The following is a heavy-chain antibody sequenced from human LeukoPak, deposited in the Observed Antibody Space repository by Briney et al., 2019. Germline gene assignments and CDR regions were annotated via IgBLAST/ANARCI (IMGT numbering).Heavy chain of an antibody. J-gene: IGHJ6*04. D-gene: IGHD3-10*02. CDR1: GFTFSSYA. V-gene: IGHV3-48*03. CDR2: ISSSGSTI. Sequence: GGSLRLSCAASGFTFSSYAMSWVRQAPGKGLEWVSAISSSGSTIYYADSVKGRFTISRDNAKNSLYLQMNSLRTEDTAVYYCAELGITMIGGVWGKGTTVTISS. CDR3: AELGITMIGGV.